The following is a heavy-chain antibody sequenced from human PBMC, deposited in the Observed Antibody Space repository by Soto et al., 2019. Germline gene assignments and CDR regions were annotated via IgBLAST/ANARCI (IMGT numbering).Heavy chain of an antibody. D-gene: IGHD3-10*01. CDR2: IYHSGST. J-gene: IGHJ4*02. V-gene: IGHV4-30-2*01. Sequence: SETLSLTCAVSGGSISSGGYSWSWIRQPPGKGLEWIGYIYHSGSTYYNPSLKSRVTISVDRSKNQFSLKLSSVTAADTAVYYCASVKGYYGSGSTGYFDYWGQGTLVTVSS. CDR3: ASVKGYYGSGSTGYFDY. CDR1: GGSISSGGYS.